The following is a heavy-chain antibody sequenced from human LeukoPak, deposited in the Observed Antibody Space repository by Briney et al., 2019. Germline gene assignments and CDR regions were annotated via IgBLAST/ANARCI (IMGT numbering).Heavy chain of an antibody. D-gene: IGHD6-19*01. CDR1: GGSISSGGYY. CDR3: ARGGAGCSSGFDY. V-gene: IGHV4-31*03. J-gene: IGHJ4*02. Sequence: PSRTLSLTCTVSGGSISSGGYYWSWIRQHPGKGLEWIGYIYYSGSTYYNTSLKSRVTISVDTSKNQFSLKLSSVTAADTAVYYCARGGAGCSSGFDYWGQGTLVTVSS. CDR2: IYYSGST.